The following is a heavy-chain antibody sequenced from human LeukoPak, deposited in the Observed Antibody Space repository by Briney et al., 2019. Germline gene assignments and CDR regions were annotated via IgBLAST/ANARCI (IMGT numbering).Heavy chain of an antibody. J-gene: IGHJ4*02. CDR3: ARSDIVVVPAFDY. Sequence: ASQTLSLTCTVSGGSISSGSYYWSWIRQPAGKGLEWIGRIYTSGSTNYNPSLKSRVTISVDTSKNQFSLKLSSVTAADTAVYYCARSDIVVVPAFDYWGQGTLVTVSS. V-gene: IGHV4-61*02. D-gene: IGHD2-2*01. CDR1: GGSISSGSYY. CDR2: IYTSGST.